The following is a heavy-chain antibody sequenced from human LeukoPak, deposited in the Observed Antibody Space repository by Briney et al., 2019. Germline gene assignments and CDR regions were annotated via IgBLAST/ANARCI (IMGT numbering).Heavy chain of an antibody. D-gene: IGHD6-19*01. CDR3: VRRGDASSGWGDHDY. J-gene: IGHJ4*02. Sequence: GGSLRLSCAASGFTFNRNAISWVRQAPGKGLEWVSTIGGSGDKTFHADSVKGRFTISRDNSKNMLHLQVSSLTGEDTALYYCVRRGDASSGWGDHDYWGQGALVTVSS. CDR1: GFTFNRNA. CDR2: IGGSGDKT. V-gene: IGHV3-23*01.